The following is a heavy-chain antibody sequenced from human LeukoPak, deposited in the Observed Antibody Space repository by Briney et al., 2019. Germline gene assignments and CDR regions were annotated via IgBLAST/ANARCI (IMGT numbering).Heavy chain of an antibody. CDR3: ASSGGSIAAAGTGKYRDY. V-gene: IGHV4-59*12. CDR1: GGSISSYY. CDR2: IYYNGST. Sequence: SETLSLTCTVSGGSISSYYWSWIRQPPGKGLEWIGYIYYNGSTNYNPSLKSRVTISVDKSKNQFSLKLSSVTAADTAVYYCASSGGSIAAAGTGKYRDYWGQGTLVTVSS. D-gene: IGHD6-13*01. J-gene: IGHJ4*02.